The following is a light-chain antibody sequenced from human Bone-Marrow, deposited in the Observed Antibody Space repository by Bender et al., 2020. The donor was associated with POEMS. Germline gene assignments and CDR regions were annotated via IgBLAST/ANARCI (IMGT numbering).Light chain of an antibody. CDR3: AVWDDSLNGWV. Sequence: QSVLTQPPSASGTPGQRVTISCSGGSSNIGAHAVNWYQNLPGTAPKLLIYSSHRRPSEVPDRFSGSRSGASASLAIGGLQSEDEADYYCAVWDDSLNGWVFGGGTKLTVL. J-gene: IGLJ3*02. CDR2: SSH. CDR1: SSNIGAHA. V-gene: IGLV1-44*01.